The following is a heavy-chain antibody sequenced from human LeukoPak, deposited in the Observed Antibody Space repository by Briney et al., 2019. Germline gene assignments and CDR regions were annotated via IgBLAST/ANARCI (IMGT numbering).Heavy chain of an antibody. CDR1: GGSMSTYY. D-gene: IGHD6-13*01. J-gene: IGHJ4*02. Sequence: SETLSLTCTVSGGSMSTYYWSWIRQPPGKGLEWIGEINHSGSTNYNPSLKSRVTISVDTSKNQFSLKLSSVTAADTAVYYCARSRCSRIFDYWGQGTLVTVSS. CDR3: ARSRCSRIFDY. V-gene: IGHV4-34*01. CDR2: INHSGST.